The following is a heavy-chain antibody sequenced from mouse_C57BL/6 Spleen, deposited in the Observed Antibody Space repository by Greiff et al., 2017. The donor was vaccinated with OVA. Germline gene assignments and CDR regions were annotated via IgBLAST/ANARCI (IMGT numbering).Heavy chain of an antibody. V-gene: IGHV7-3*01. CDR2: IRNKANGYTT. Sequence: EVQVVESGGGLVQPGGSLSLSCAASGFTFTDYYMSWVRQPPGKALEWLGFIRNKANGYTTEYSASVKGRFTISRDNSQSILYLQMNALRAEDSATYYCARVNYAMDYWGQGTSVTVSS. J-gene: IGHJ4*01. CDR1: GFTFTDYY. CDR3: ARVNYAMDY.